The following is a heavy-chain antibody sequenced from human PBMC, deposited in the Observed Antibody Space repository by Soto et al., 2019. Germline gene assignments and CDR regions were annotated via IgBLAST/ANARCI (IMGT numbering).Heavy chain of an antibody. J-gene: IGHJ4*02. Sequence: QVQLVQSGPEVKKPGASVKVSCKTSGYTFTSYGISWVRQAPGQGLEWMGWITTDKGKTTYAQKFQGRVTMTTDTSTSTAYMELRSLRSDDTAVDYCATRSQAFDYWGQGTLVTVSS. V-gene: IGHV1-18*01. CDR3: ATRSQAFDY. CDR2: ITTDKGKT. CDR1: GYTFTSYG.